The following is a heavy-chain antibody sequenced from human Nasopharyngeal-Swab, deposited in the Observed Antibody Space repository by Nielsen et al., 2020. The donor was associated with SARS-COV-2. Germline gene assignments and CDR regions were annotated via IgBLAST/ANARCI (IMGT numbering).Heavy chain of an antibody. V-gene: IGHV4-38-2*02. CDR2: IYHSGST. J-gene: IGHJ3*02. CDR1: GYSISSGYY. CDR3: ARDARWELLGAFDT. Sequence: SETLSLTCTVSGYSISSGYYWGWIRQPPGKGLEWIGSIYHSGSTYYNPSLKSRVTISVDTSKNQFSLKLSSVTAADTAVYYCARDARWELLGAFDTWGQGTMVTVSS. D-gene: IGHD1-26*01.